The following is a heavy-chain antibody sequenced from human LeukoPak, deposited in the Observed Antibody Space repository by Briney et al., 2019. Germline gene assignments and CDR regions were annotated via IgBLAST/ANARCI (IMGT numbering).Heavy chain of an antibody. Sequence: GGSLKLSCAASGFTFSGSAMHWVRQASGKGLEWLGRIRSKADSYTTAYAASVKGRFIVSRDDSKNTAYLQMNSLKTEDTAVYYCRAAADLNDYWGQGTLVTVSS. CDR1: GFTFSGSA. CDR2: IRSKADSYTT. CDR3: RAAADLNDY. J-gene: IGHJ4*02. D-gene: IGHD6-13*01. V-gene: IGHV3-73*01.